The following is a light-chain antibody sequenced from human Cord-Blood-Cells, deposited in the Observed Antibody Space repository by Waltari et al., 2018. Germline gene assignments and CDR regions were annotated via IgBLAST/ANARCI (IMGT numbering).Light chain of an antibody. CDR3: QSADSSGTYGV. CDR1: ALPKQY. Sequence: SYELTQPPSVSVSPGQTARITCSGDALPKQYAYWYQQKPGQAPVLVIYKDSERPSGIPGRCSGSSSRTTVTLTVSGVQAEDEADYYCQSADSSGTYGVFGGGTKLTVL. J-gene: IGLJ3*02. CDR2: KDS. V-gene: IGLV3-25*03.